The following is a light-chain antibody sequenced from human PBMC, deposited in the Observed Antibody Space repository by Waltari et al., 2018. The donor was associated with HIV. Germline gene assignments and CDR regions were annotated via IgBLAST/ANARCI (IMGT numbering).Light chain of an antibody. CDR1: QSVSSRH. Sequence: EVVLTQSPGTLSLSPGERATLSCRASQSVSSRHLAWYQQKPGQPPRLLIYGTSNRATGIPDRFSGSGSGTDFTLTISRLEPGDFAVYFCQQYGTSPPYTFGQGTKLEIK. J-gene: IGKJ2*01. CDR3: QQYGTSPPYT. CDR2: GTS. V-gene: IGKV3-20*01.